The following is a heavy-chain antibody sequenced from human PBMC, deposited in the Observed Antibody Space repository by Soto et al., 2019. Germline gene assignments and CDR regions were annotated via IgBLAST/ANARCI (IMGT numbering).Heavy chain of an antibody. J-gene: IGHJ6*02. V-gene: IGHV4-61*01. D-gene: IGHD3-16*02. Sequence: LSLTCTVSGGSVSSGSYYWSWIRQPPGKGLEWIGYIYYSGSTNYNPSLKSRVTISVDTSKNQFSLKLGSVTAADTAVYYCARDGGLRLGELSLYRGYYYYGMDVWGQGTTVTVSS. CDR2: IYYSGST. CDR1: GGSVSSGSYY. CDR3: ARDGGLRLGELSLYRGYYYYGMDV.